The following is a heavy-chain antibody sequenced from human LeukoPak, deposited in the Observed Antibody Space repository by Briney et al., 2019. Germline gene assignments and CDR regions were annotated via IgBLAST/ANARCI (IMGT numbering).Heavy chain of an antibody. D-gene: IGHD3-10*01. CDR1: GFTFGDYA. J-gene: IGHJ4*02. V-gene: IGHV3-49*04. CDR2: IRSNTYGGTG. Sequence: GGSLRLSCTASGFTFGDYAMSWVRQAPGKGLEWVGFIRSNTYGGTGEYAASVKGRFTISRDDSKSIAYLQMNSLKTEDTAVYYCSRDQYGYNYGSGSSGLFDYWGQGTLVTVS. CDR3: SRDQYGYNYGSGSSGLFDY.